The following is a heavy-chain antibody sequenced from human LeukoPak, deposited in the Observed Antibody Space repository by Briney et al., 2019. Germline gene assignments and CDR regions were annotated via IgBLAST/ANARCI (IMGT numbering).Heavy chain of an antibody. CDR1: GFTFSSYA. CDR2: ISYDGSNK. CDR3: ARGGVGYCSSTSCYYFDY. Sequence: SGGSLRLSCAASGFTFSSYAMHWVRQAPGKELEWVAVISYDGSNKYYADSVKGRFTISRDNSKNTLYLQMNSLRAEDTAVYYCARGGVGYCSSTSCYYFDYWGQGTLVTVSS. D-gene: IGHD2-2*01. V-gene: IGHV3-30*01. J-gene: IGHJ4*02.